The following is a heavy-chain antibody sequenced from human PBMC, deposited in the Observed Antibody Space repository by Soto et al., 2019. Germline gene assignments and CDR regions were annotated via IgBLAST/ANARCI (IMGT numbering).Heavy chain of an antibody. CDR2: IYYSGST. Sequence: SETLSLTCTVSGGSISSYYWSWIRQPPGKGLEWIGYIYYSGSTNYNPSLKSRVTISVDTSKNQFSLKLSSVTAADTAVYYCASQSSSSWHLLFDYWGQGTLVTVSS. CDR1: GGSISSYY. D-gene: IGHD6-13*01. CDR3: ASQSSSSWHLLFDY. V-gene: IGHV4-59*01. J-gene: IGHJ4*02.